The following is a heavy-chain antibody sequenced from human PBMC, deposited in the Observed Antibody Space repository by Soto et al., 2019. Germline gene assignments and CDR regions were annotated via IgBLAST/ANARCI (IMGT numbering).Heavy chain of an antibody. V-gene: IGHV1-3*01. CDR2: INAGTGNT. CDR1: GYTFTNYG. Sequence: GXSVKVSCKASGYTFTNYGMHWVRQAPGQRLEWMGWINAGTGNTKYSQKFQGRVTITRDTSASTAYMELSSLRSEDTAIYYCAIVLLRPPLVLSVLAVWGHATTVTVSS. CDR3: AIVLLRPPLVLSVLAV. D-gene: IGHD3-16*01. J-gene: IGHJ6*02.